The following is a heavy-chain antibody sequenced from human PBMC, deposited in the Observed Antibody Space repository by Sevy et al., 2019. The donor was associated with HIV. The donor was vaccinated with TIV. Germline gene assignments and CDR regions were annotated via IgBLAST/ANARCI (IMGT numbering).Heavy chain of an antibody. D-gene: IGHD3-16*01. CDR3: ATDLEFYASAYYGPESMPDF. CDR1: GFTFSSFG. Sequence: GGSLRLSCAASGFTFSSFGMHWVRQAPGKGLELVAVIWFDGSNTYYTDSVKGRFTISRHIAKNTLHNQLHSLRAEETDVYYCATDLEFYASAYYGPESMPDFWGHGTLVTVSS. J-gene: IGHJ4*01. CDR2: IWFDGSNT. V-gene: IGHV3-33*01.